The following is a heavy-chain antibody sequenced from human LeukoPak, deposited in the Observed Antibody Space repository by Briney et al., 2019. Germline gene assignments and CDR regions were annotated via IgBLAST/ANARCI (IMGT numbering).Heavy chain of an antibody. V-gene: IGHV4-39*07. CDR3: ARMAWLAPYYFDY. J-gene: IGHJ4*02. Sequence: SETLSLTCSVSGGSISSSSYYWGWVRQPPGKGLEWIGTIYYRGSTYYNPSLKSRVTISVDTSKNQFSLKLNSVNAADTAVYYCARMAWLAPYYFDYWAREPWSPSPQ. CDR2: IYYRGST. CDR1: GGSISSSSYY. D-gene: IGHD6-19*01.